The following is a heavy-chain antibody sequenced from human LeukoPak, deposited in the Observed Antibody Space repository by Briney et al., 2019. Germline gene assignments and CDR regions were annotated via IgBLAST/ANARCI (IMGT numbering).Heavy chain of an antibody. J-gene: IGHJ4*02. Sequence: GGSLRLSCAASGFTFSSFRMIWVRQAPGKGLEWVSSISSSSSDIYYAASVKGRFAISRDNAKNSLYLKMNSLRAEDAAVYYCARDRSGYTYAYDFVSWGQGTLVTVSS. CDR1: GFTFSSFR. D-gene: IGHD5-18*01. V-gene: IGHV3-21*01. CDR2: ISSSSSDI. CDR3: ARDRSGYTYAYDFVS.